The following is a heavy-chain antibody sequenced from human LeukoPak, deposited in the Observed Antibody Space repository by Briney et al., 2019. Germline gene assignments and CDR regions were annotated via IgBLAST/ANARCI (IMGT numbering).Heavy chain of an antibody. CDR1: GGSISSYY. Sequence: SETLSLTCTVSGGSISSYYWSWIRQPPGKGLEWIGYIYYSGSTNYNPSLKSRVTISVDTSKNQFSLKLSSVTAADTAMYYCARVRGSGSYFFDYWGQGTLVTVSS. CDR2: IYYSGST. J-gene: IGHJ4*02. D-gene: IGHD3-10*01. CDR3: ARVRGSGSYFFDY. V-gene: IGHV4-59*01.